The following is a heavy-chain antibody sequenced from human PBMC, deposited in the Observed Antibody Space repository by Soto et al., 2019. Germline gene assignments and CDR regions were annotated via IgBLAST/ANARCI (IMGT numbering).Heavy chain of an antibody. D-gene: IGHD2-2*01. CDR1: GFTFSTHW. Sequence: GGSLRLSCATSGFTFSTHWMGWVRQTPGKRLEWVANIKYDGSEISYADSVKGRFTISRDNAKNSLYLQMNRLRAADTAVYYCARLIGCSSTSCYYMDVWGKGTKVTVSS. V-gene: IGHV3-7*05. J-gene: IGHJ6*03. CDR3: ARLIGCSSTSCYYMDV. CDR2: IKYDGSEI.